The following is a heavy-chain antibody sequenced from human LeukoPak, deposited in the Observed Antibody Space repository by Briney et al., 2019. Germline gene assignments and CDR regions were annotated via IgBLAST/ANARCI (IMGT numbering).Heavy chain of an antibody. CDR1: GGTFSSYA. J-gene: IGHJ3*02. Sequence: ASVKVSCKASGGTFSSYAISWVRQAPGQGLEWMGGIIHILGTANYAQKFQGRVTITADKSTSTAYMELSSLRSEDTAVYYCARWLYYYDSSGYYTPRRAFDIWGQGTMVTVSS. D-gene: IGHD3-22*01. CDR3: ARWLYYYDSSGYYTPRRAFDI. V-gene: IGHV1-69*06. CDR2: IIHILGTA.